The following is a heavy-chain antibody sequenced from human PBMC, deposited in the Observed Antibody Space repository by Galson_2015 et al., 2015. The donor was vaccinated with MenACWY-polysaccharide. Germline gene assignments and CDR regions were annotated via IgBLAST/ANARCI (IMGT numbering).Heavy chain of an antibody. V-gene: IGHV3-33*01. J-gene: IGHJ3*02. Sequence: SLRLSCAAPGSRFSNSGMHWVRQAPGKGLEWVAVIQYDGSNKVYADSVKGRFTISRDNSKNTVFLEMNTLGVEDTAVYYCAREGSRIVFHAFDIWAKGQWSPSLQ. CDR3: AREGSRIVFHAFDI. CDR2: IQYDGSNK. CDR1: GSRFSNSG. D-gene: IGHD2-2*01.